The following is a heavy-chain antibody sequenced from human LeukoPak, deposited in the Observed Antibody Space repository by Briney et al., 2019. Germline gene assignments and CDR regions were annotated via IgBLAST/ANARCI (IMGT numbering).Heavy chain of an antibody. CDR2: IYYSGST. J-gene: IGHJ4*02. CDR1: GGSISSGDYY. Sequence: SETLSLTCTVSGGSISSGDYYWSWIRQPPGKGLEWIGYIYYSGSTYYNPSLKSRVTISVDTSKNQFSLKLSSVTAADTAVYYCARDKGLWFGEPDYWGQGTLVTVSS. V-gene: IGHV4-30-4*08. CDR3: ARDKGLWFGEPDY. D-gene: IGHD3-10*01.